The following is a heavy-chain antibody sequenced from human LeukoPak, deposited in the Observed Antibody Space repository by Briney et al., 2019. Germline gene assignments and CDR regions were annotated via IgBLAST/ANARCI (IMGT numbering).Heavy chain of an antibody. CDR1: GFTFDDYG. V-gene: IGHV3-20*04. CDR3: ARAGIXGAVAGRLDY. J-gene: IGHJ4*02. D-gene: IGHD6-19*01. Sequence: GGSLRLSCAASGFTFDDYGMSWVRQAPGKGLEWVSSINWNGGSTGYADSVKGRFTISRDNAKNSLYLQMNSLRAEDTALYYCARAGIXGAVAGRLDYWGQGTLVTVSS. CDR2: INWNGGST.